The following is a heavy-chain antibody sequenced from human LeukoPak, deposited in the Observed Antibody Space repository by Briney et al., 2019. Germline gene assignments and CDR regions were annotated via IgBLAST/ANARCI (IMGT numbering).Heavy chain of an antibody. CDR2: ISTSSSYI. CDR3: ARRGKLEPTALAS. V-gene: IGHV3-21*01. CDR1: GFTLSSHN. D-gene: IGHD2-21*02. Sequence: GGSLRLSCAASGFTLSSHNMNWVRQAPGKGLEWVSFISTSSSYIYYADSVKGRFTISRDNANRMLSLHINSLRVEDSAIYYCARRGKLEPTALASWGQGSLVVVSS. J-gene: IGHJ5*02.